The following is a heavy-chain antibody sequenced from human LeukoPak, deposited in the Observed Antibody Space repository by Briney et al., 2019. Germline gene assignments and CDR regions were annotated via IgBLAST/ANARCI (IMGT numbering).Heavy chain of an antibody. CDR1: GFTFSSYW. D-gene: IGHD1-20*01. J-gene: IGHJ6*02. V-gene: IGHV3-74*01. Sequence: GGSLRLSCAASGFTFSSYWMHWVRQAPGKGLVWVSRINSDGSNTSYADSVKGRFTISRDNAKNTLYLQMNSLRAEDTAVYYCCALTGTNAVYYYYYGMDVWGQGTTVTVSS. CDR3: CALTGTNAVYYYYYGMDV. CDR2: INSDGSNT.